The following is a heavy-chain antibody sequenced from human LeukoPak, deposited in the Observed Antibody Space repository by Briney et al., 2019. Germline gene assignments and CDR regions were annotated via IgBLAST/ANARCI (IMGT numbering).Heavy chain of an antibody. CDR1: GGSISSYY. V-gene: IGHV4-4*07. Sequence: SETLSLTCTVSGGSISSYYWSWIRQPVGKGLEWIGRIYTSGSTNYNPSLKSRVTMSVDTSKNQFSLKLSSVTAADTAVYYCARLTYYYDSSGYYYFDYWGQGTLVTVSS. CDR2: IYTSGST. J-gene: IGHJ4*02. CDR3: ARLTYYYDSSGYYYFDY. D-gene: IGHD3-22*01.